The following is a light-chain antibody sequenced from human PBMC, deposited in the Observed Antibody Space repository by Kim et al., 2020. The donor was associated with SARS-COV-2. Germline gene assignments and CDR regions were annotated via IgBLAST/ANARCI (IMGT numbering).Light chain of an antibody. CDR2: GAS. V-gene: IGKV3-15*01. Sequence: STGERVTLSYSASQSVSGNLGWYQQRPGQAPRLLIYGASTRATGIPARFSGSGSGTEFTLTISSLQSEEFAVYYCQQYKNWPPEYTFGQGTKLEI. J-gene: IGKJ2*01. CDR1: QSVSGN. CDR3: QQYKNWPPEYT.